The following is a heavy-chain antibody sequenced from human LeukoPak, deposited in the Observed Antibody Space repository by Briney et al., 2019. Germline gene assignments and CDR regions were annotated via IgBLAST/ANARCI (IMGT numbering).Heavy chain of an antibody. V-gene: IGHV4-39*07. D-gene: IGHD3-22*01. CDR2: IYYSGST. CDR3: ARDRSGLYDSSGYYSAK. CDR1: GGSISSSSYY. Sequence: SETLSLTCTVSGGSISSSSYYWGWIRQPPGKGLEWIGSIYYSGSTYYNPSLKSRVTISVDTSKNQFSLKLSSVTAADTAVYYCARDRSGLYDSSGYYSAKWGQGTLVTVSS. J-gene: IGHJ4*02.